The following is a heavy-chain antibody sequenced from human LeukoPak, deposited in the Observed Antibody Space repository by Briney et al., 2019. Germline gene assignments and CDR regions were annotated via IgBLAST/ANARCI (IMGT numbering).Heavy chain of an antibody. CDR3: AKGFEQWLTKFDY. CDR2: LSPRGGLS. Sequence: GGSLRLSCSASGFPFSSYSMSWVRQGPGKGLQWVSGLSPRGGLSYYADSVKGRFTISRDNSKNTLYLQMNSLRGEDTAVYYCAKGFEQWLTKFDYWGQGTLVTVSS. J-gene: IGHJ4*02. CDR1: GFPFSSYS. D-gene: IGHD6-19*01. V-gene: IGHV3-23*01.